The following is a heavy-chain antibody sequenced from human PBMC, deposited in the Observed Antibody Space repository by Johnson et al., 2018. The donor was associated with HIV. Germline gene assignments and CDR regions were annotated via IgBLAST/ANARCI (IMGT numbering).Heavy chain of an antibody. CDR1: GFTFSNAC. V-gene: IGHV3-15*05. D-gene: IGHD3-10*01. CDR3: ARGPEQVGYYYGSGPSHGAFDI. J-gene: IGHJ3*02. CDR2: IKSKTDGGTT. Sequence: MQLVESGGGLVKPGGSLRLSCEASGFTFSNACMSWVRQAPGKGLEWVGRIKSKTDGGTTDYAAPVKGRFTISRDNAKKTLDLQMNSLRAEDTAVYYCARGPEQVGYYYGSGPSHGAFDIWGQGTMVTVSS.